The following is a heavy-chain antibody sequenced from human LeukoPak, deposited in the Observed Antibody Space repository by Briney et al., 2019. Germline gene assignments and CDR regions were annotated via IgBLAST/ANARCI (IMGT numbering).Heavy chain of an antibody. D-gene: IGHD6-19*01. CDR3: AKGMDVGSGWYYFDY. Sequence: TGGSLRLSCAASGFTFSSYVMTWVRQAPGKGLEWVSAISGSGGSTYYADSVKGRFTISRDNSKNALYLQMNSLRAEDTAVYYCAKGMDVGSGWYYFDYWGQGTLVTVSS. J-gene: IGHJ4*02. V-gene: IGHV3-23*01. CDR1: GFTFSSYV. CDR2: ISGSGGST.